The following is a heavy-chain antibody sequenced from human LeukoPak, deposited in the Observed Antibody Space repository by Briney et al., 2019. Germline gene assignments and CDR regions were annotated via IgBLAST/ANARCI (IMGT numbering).Heavy chain of an antibody. CDR2: IYCSGFT. D-gene: IGHD6-6*01. CDR1: GGSISSFY. Sequence: PSETLSLTCTVSGGSISSFYWSWIRQPPGKGMEDIGHIYCSGFTNYNPSLKSRVTMSVDTSKNQFSLKLSSVTAADTAVYYCARYGSSSLRAGYYYYMDVWGKGTTVTVSS. J-gene: IGHJ6*03. V-gene: IGHV4-59*01. CDR3: ARYGSSSLRAGYYYYMDV.